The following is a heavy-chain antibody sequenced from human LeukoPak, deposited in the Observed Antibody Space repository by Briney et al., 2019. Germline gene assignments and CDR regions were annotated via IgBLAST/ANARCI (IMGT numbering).Heavy chain of an antibody. Sequence: SETLSLTCAVYGGSFSGYYWSWIRQPPGKGLEWIGEINHSGSTNYNPSLKSRVTISVDTSKNQFSLKLSSVTAADTAVYYCARRSSTVTTAAPTFDYWGQGTLVTVSS. J-gene: IGHJ4*02. CDR1: GGSFSGYY. D-gene: IGHD4-17*01. V-gene: IGHV4-34*01. CDR2: INHSGST. CDR3: ARRSSTVTTAAPTFDY.